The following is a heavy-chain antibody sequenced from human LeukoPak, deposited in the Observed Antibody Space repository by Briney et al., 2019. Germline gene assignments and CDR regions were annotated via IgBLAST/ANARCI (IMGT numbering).Heavy chain of an antibody. CDR1: GYTLTELS. CDR2: FDPEDGET. J-gene: IGHJ5*02. V-gene: IGHV1-24*01. Sequence: GASVKVSCKVSGYTLTELSMHWVRQAPGKGLEWMGGFDPEDGETIYAQKFQGRVTMTEDTSTDTAYMELSSLRSEDTAVYYCATLCHYGSPSNWLDPWGQGTLVTVSS. D-gene: IGHD3-10*01. CDR3: ATLCHYGSPSNWLDP.